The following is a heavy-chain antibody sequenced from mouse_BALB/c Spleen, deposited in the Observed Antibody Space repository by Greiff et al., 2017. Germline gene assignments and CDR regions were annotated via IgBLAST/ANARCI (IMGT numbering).Heavy chain of an antibody. V-gene: IGHV1-4*01. CDR3: ARGGLRRFAY. D-gene: IGHD2-12*01. Sequence: VQLQQSGAELARPGASVKMSCKASGYTFTSYWMHWVKQRPGQGLEWIGYINPSTGYTEYNQKFKDKATLTADKSSSTAYMQLSSLTSEDSAVYYCARGGLRRFAYWGQGTLVTVSA. CDR2: INPSTGYT. J-gene: IGHJ3*01. CDR1: GYTFTSYW.